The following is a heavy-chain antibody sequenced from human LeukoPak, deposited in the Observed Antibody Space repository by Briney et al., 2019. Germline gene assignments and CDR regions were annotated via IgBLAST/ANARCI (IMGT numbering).Heavy chain of an antibody. D-gene: IGHD1-1*01. CDR1: GFTISSNY. CDR3: ARDGAHYNHYFDY. J-gene: IGHJ4*02. V-gene: IGHV3-21*01. CDR2: ISSSSSYI. Sequence: GGSPRLSCAASGFTISSNYMSWVRQAPGKGLEWVSSISSSSSYIYYADSVKGRFTISRDNAKNSLYLQMNSLRAEDTAVYYCARDGAHYNHYFDYWGQGTLVTVSS.